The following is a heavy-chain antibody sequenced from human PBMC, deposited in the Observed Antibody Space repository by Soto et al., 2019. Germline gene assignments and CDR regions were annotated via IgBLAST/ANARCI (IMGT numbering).Heavy chain of an antibody. J-gene: IGHJ2*01. Sequence: QVQLVQSGAEVKKPGSSVKVSCKASGGTFSSYAISWVRQAPGQGLEWMGGIIPILGTANYAQKFQGRVTITADESTSTAYMELSSPRSEDTAVYYCARLGTTVTTYWYFDLWGRGTLVTVSS. CDR1: GGTFSSYA. CDR2: IIPILGTA. CDR3: ARLGTTVTTYWYFDL. V-gene: IGHV1-69*01. D-gene: IGHD4-17*01.